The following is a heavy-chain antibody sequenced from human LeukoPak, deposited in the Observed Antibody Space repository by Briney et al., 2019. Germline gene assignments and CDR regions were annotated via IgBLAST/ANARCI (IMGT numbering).Heavy chain of an antibody. CDR2: ITGSGGTT. CDR3: ARAYGSSGYYQLPIDY. V-gene: IGHV3-23*01. Sequence: AGGSLRLSCAASGFTFSSYAMSWVRQAPGKGLEWVSGITGSGGTTHHADSVKGRFTISRDNSKNTLFLQMNSLRVEGTALYYCARAYGSSGYYQLPIDYWGQGTLVTVSS. CDR1: GFTFSSYA. J-gene: IGHJ4*02. D-gene: IGHD3-22*01.